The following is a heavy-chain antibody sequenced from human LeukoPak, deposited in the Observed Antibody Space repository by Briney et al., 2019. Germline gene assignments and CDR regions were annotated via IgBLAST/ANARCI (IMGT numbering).Heavy chain of an antibody. CDR2: ISYDGSNK. CDR1: GFTFSSYA. Sequence: PGGSLRLSCAASGFTFSSYAMHWVRQAPGKGLEWVAVISYDGSNKYYADSVKGRFTISRDNSKNTLYLQMNSLRAEDTAVYYCARAIVVVTNFDYWGQGTLVTVSS. J-gene: IGHJ4*02. V-gene: IGHV3-30*04. CDR3: ARAIVVVTNFDY. D-gene: IGHD3-22*01.